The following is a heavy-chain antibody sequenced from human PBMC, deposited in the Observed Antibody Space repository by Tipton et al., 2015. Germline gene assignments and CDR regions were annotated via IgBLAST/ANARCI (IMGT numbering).Heavy chain of an antibody. CDR3: ARGTYGGYIQSH. Sequence: GLVKPSETLSLTCAVSGDSVSSGSYYWGWIRQAPGKGLEWIGYISQRDGPNYNPSLGSRVTISVDTSKNQFSLNLTSVTAADTAFYYCARGTYGGYIQSHWGQGTPVTVSS. J-gene: IGHJ4*02. CDR1: GDSVSSGSYY. V-gene: IGHV4-61*01. CDR2: ISQRDGP. D-gene: IGHD4-17*01.